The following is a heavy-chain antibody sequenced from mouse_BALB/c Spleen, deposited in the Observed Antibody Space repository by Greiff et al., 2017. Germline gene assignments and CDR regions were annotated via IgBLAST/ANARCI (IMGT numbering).Heavy chain of an antibody. J-gene: IGHJ1*01. D-gene: IGHD1-2*01. Sequence: QVQLKESGAELVKPGASVKLSCKASGYTFTSYYMYWVKQRPGQGLEWIGEINPSNGGTNFNEKFKSKATLTVDKSSSTAYMQLSSLTSEDSAVYYCTRSFTTANRYFDVWGAGTTVTVSS. V-gene: IGHV1S81*02. CDR2: INPSNGGT. CDR3: TRSFTTANRYFDV. CDR1: GYTFTSYY.